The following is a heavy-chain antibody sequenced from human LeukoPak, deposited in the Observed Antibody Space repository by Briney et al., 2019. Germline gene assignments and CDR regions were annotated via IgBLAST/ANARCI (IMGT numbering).Heavy chain of an antibody. J-gene: IGHJ1*01. CDR1: GFTFRSHA. CDR2: IWYDGSNK. V-gene: IGHV3-30*04. CDR3: ARGTVTYPAGYFQH. Sequence: PGTSLRLSCATSGFTFRSHAMHWVRQSPGKGLEWVAQIWYDGSNKYYADSVKGRFSVSRDNSKNTLYLQMNSLRAEDTAVYYCARGTVTYPAGYFQHWGQGTLVTVSS. D-gene: IGHD4-17*01.